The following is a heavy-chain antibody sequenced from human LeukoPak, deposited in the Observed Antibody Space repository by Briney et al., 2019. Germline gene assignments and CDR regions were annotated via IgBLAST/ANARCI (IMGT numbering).Heavy chain of an antibody. Sequence: SETLSLTCAVYGGSFSGYYWSWIRQPPGKGLEWIGEINHSGSTNYNPSLKSRVTISVDTSKNQFSPKLSSVTAADTAVYYCARGSLGGGTNNWFDPWGQGTLVTVSS. CDR1: GGSFSGYY. CDR2: INHSGST. D-gene: IGHD1-7*01. V-gene: IGHV4-34*01. J-gene: IGHJ5*02. CDR3: ARGSLGGGTNNWFDP.